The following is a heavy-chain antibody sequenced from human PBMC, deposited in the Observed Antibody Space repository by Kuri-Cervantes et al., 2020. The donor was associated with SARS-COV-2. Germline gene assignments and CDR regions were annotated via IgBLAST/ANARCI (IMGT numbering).Heavy chain of an antibody. CDR2: IWYDGSNN. CDR1: GFTFRNYG. Sequence: GESLKISCAASGFTFRNYGMHWVRQAPGKGLEWVAVIWYDGSNNDYADSVKGRFTISRDNSKNTVYLQMNSLRVEDTAVYFCARDRNYATQNWYFDLWGRGTLVTVSS. J-gene: IGHJ2*01. D-gene: IGHD2-2*01. V-gene: IGHV3-33*01. CDR3: ARDRNYATQNWYFDL.